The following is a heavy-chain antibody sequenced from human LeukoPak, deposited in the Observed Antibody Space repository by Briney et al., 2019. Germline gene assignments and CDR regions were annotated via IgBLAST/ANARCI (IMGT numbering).Heavy chain of an antibody. CDR2: IGTAGDP. CDR3: ARGIAAAGLYYFDY. J-gene: IGHJ4*02. V-gene: IGHV3-13*05. D-gene: IGHD6-13*01. Sequence: PGGSLRLSCAASGFTFSSYDMHWVRQATGKGLEWVSAIGTAGDPYYTGSVKGRFTISRENAKNSLYLQMNSLRAGDTAVYYCARGIAAAGLYYFDYWCQGTLVTVSS. CDR1: GFTFSSYD.